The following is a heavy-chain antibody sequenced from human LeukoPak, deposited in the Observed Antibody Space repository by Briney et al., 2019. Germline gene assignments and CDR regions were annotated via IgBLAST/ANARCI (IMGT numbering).Heavy chain of an antibody. J-gene: IGHJ4*02. V-gene: IGHV3-7*01. CDR3: ARAGYYDSSGYLGY. CDR1: GFTFSSYW. Sequence: PGGSLRLSCAASGFTFSSYWMSWVRQAPGKGLEWVANIKQDGSEKYYVDSVKGRFTISRDNAKNSLYLQMNSLRAEDTAVYYCARAGYYDSSGYLGYWGQGTLVTVSS. CDR2: IKQDGSEK. D-gene: IGHD3-22*01.